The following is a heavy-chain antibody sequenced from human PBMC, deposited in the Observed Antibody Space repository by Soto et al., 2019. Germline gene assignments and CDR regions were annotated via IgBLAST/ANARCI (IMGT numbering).Heavy chain of an antibody. Sequence: KPSETLSLTCTVSGGSISSGDYYWSWIRQPPGKGLEWIGYIYYSGSTYYNPSLKSRVTISVDTSKNQFSLKLSSVTAADTAVYYCARADSSGYFPTLSDWGQGTLVTVSS. CDR1: GGSISSGDYY. CDR2: IYYSGST. J-gene: IGHJ4*02. V-gene: IGHV4-30-4*01. CDR3: ARADSSGYFPTLSD. D-gene: IGHD3-22*01.